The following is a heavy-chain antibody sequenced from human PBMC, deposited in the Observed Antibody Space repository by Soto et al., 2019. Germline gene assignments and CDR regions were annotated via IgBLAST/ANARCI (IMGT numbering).Heavy chain of an antibody. V-gene: IGHV3-30*18. CDR3: AKDVADYS. Sequence: GGSLRLSCAASGFTFSSYGMHWVRQAPGKGLEWVAVISYDGSNKYYADSVKGRFTISRDNSKNTLYLQMNSLRAEDTAVYYCAKDVADYSWGQGTLVTVSS. J-gene: IGHJ4*02. CDR1: GFTFSSYG. CDR2: ISYDGSNK. D-gene: IGHD4-4*01.